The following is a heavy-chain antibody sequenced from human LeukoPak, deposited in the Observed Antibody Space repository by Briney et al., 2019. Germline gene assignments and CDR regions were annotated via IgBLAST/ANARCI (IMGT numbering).Heavy chain of an antibody. CDR2: MNPNSGNT. Sequence: ASVKVSCKASGYTFTSYDINWVRQATGQGLEWMGWMNPNSGNTGYAQKFQGRVTMTRNTPISTAYMELSSLRSEDTAVYYCARATRSITIFGVVSRAYFDYWGQGTLVTVSS. J-gene: IGHJ4*02. CDR1: GYTFTSYD. D-gene: IGHD3-3*01. V-gene: IGHV1-8*01. CDR3: ARATRSITIFGVVSRAYFDY.